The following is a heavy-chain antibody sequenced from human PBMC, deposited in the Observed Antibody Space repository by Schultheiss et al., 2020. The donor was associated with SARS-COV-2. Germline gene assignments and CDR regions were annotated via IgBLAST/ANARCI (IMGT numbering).Heavy chain of an antibody. D-gene: IGHD3-10*01. J-gene: IGHJ4*02. CDR3: ASGRPVVRGVIVYFDY. Sequence: SETLSLTCTVSGGSISSSSYYWGWIRQPPGKGLEWIGSIYYSGSTNYNPSLKSRVTISVDTSKNQFSLKLSSVTAADTAVYYCASGRPVVRGVIVYFDYWGQGTLVTVSS. V-gene: IGHV4-39*07. CDR2: IYYSGST. CDR1: GGSISSSSYY.